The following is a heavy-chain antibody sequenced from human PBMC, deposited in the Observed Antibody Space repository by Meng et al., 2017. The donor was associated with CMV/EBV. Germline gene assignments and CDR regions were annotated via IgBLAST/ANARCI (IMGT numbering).Heavy chain of an antibody. D-gene: IGHD1-26*01. CDR1: GGSFSGYY. CDR2: INHSGST. J-gene: IGHJ4*02. CDR3: ARDGVGATKGFDY. V-gene: IGHV4-34*01. Sequence: SETLSLTCAVYGGSFSGYYWSWIRQPPGKGLEWIGEINHSGSTNYNTSLKSRVTISVDTSKNQFSLRLSSVTAADTAVYYCARDGVGATKGFDYWGQGTLVTVSS.